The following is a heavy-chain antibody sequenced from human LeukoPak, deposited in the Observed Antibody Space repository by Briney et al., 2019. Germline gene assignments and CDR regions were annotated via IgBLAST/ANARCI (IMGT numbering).Heavy chain of an antibody. CDR3: AKDRTLYGSGTGGGY. J-gene: IGHJ4*02. CDR2: TSGSGGST. Sequence: GGSLRLSCAASGFTFSSYAMSWVRQAPGKGLEWVSATSGSGGSTYYADSVKGRFTISRDNSKNTLYLQMNSLRAEDTAVYYCAKDRTLYGSGTGGGYWGQGTLVTVSS. CDR1: GFTFSSYA. V-gene: IGHV3-23*01. D-gene: IGHD3-10*01.